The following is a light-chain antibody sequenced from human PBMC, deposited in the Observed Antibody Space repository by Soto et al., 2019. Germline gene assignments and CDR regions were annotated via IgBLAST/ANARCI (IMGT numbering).Light chain of an antibody. CDR3: QSYDSRLSVV. CDR1: SSNIGAGYD. J-gene: IGLJ2*01. V-gene: IGLV1-40*01. CDR2: GNS. Sequence: QSVLTQPPSVSGAPGQRVTISCTGSSSNIGAGYDVHWYQQLPGTAPKLLIYGNSNRPSGVPDRFSGSKSGTSASLAITGLQAEGEADYYCQSYDSRLSVVFGGGTQLTVL.